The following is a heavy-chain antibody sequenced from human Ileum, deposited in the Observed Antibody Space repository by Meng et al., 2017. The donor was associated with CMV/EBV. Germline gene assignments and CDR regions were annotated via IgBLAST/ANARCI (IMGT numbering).Heavy chain of an antibody. V-gene: IGHV5-51*01. CDR3: ASKQGYCSSTSCPAYAFDI. Sequence: KVPCKGSGYSFTSYWIGWVRQRPGKGLEWMGIIYPGDSDTRYSPSFQGQVTISADKSISTAYLQWSSLKASDTAMYYCASKQGYCSSTSCPAYAFDIWGQGTMVTVSS. J-gene: IGHJ3*02. D-gene: IGHD2-2*01. CDR1: GYSFTSYW. CDR2: IYPGDSDT.